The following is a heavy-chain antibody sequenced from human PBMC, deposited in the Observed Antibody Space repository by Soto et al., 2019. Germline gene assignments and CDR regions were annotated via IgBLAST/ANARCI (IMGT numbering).Heavy chain of an antibody. CDR2: IYYSGST. Sequence: SETLSLTCTVSGGSISSYYWSWIRQPPGKGLEWIGYIYYSGSTNYNPSLKSRVTISVDTSKNQFSLKLSSVTAADTAVYYCARDLYYYGSGSFGYWGQGTLVTVSS. V-gene: IGHV4-59*01. CDR3: ARDLYYYGSGSFGY. CDR1: GGSISSYY. J-gene: IGHJ4*02. D-gene: IGHD3-10*01.